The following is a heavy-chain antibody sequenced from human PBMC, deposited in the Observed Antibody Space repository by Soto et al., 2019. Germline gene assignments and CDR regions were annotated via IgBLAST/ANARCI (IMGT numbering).Heavy chain of an antibody. D-gene: IGHD3-10*01. CDR2: VYSGGAT. J-gene: IGHJ4*02. V-gene: IGHV3-53*02. Sequence: QLVETGGGLIQPGTSLTLSCAASGFSVSRNYMTWVRQAPGKGLEWVSFVYSGGATFYADSVKGRFLLSRDDSQNTMYLQMNNLSAEDTAVYYCSRVPGRLWGRGTLVTVAS. CDR1: GFSVSRNY. CDR3: SRVPGRL.